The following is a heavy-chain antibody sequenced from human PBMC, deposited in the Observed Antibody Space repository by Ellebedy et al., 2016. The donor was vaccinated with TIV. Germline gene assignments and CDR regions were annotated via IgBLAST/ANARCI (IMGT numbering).Heavy chain of an antibody. CDR2: INSDGSRT. Sequence: PGGSLRLSCEASGFTFSNYWMHWVRQAPGKGLVWVSLINSDGSRTTYADSVKGRFTISRDNAKNTLYLQMNSLRAEDTAVYYCASRGVAVQGADYWGQGTLVTVSS. J-gene: IGHJ4*02. V-gene: IGHV3-74*01. D-gene: IGHD3-10*01. CDR1: GFTFSNYW. CDR3: ASRGVAVQGADY.